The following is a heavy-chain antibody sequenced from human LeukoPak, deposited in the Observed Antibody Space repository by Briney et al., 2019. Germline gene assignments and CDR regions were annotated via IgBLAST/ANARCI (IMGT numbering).Heavy chain of an antibody. CDR2: IHYSGST. V-gene: IGHV4-39*07. D-gene: IGHD2-15*01. CDR1: GGSISSSSYY. J-gene: IGHJ6*03. CDR3: ARGYCSGGSCYSYYYYNYMDV. Sequence: PSETLSLTCILTGGSISSSSYYWGWVRQPPAKGLDWIGSIHYSGSTNYNPSLKSRVTISVDTSKNQFSLKLSSVTAADTAVYYCARGYCSGGSCYSYYYYNYMDVWGKGTTVTVSS.